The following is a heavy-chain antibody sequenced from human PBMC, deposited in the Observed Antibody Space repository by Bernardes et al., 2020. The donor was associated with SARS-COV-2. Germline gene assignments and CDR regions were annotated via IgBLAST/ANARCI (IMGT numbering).Heavy chain of an antibody. CDR1: GGSIGSSY. Sequence: SETLPLTCTVSGGSIGSSYWAWIRQPPGKGLEWIGYIYYSGTTNYNPSLKSRVTISVDRSQNQFSLNLSSVTPADTAVYYCAGVQLERPWLYYYGMDVWGQGTTVTVSS. CDR3: AGVQLERPWLYYYGMDV. CDR2: IYYSGTT. V-gene: IGHV4-59*01. D-gene: IGHD1-1*01. J-gene: IGHJ6*02.